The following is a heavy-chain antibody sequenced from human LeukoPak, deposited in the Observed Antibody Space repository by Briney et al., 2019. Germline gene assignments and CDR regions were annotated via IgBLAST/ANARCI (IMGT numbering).Heavy chain of an antibody. CDR1: GGTFSSYA. Sequence: SVKASCKASGGTFSSYAMSWVRQSPGQGLEWMGGIIPIFGTANYAQKFQGRVTITADESTSTAYMELSSLRSEDTAVYYCAGGSPGIVGADDAFDIWGQGTMVTVSS. CDR2: IIPIFGTA. CDR3: AGGSPGIVGADDAFDI. J-gene: IGHJ3*02. D-gene: IGHD1-26*01. V-gene: IGHV1-69*13.